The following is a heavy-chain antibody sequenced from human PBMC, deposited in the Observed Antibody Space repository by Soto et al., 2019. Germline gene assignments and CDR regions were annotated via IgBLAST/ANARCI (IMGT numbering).Heavy chain of an antibody. J-gene: IGHJ4*02. D-gene: IGHD2-15*01. V-gene: IGHV4-30-2*01. CDR3: ATVIPATRYFAY. CDR2: IYHSGTT. Sequence: PSETLSLTCTVSGGSIGNDDYSWSWVRQPPGKGLEWIGYIYHSGTTYYNPSLTSRVTISVDGSNNQFSLKLTSMTAADTAVYYCATVIPATRYFAYWGLGILVTAPQ. CDR1: GGSIGNDDYS.